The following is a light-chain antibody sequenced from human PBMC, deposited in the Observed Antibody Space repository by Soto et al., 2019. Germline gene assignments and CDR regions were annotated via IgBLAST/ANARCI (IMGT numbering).Light chain of an antibody. CDR3: QQYNNWPGT. V-gene: IGKV3-15*01. J-gene: IGKJ1*01. CDR1: QSVSTN. Sequence: ETVMTQSPATLSVSPGERATLSCRASQSVSTNLAWYQHKPGQAPRLLISGASTRATGLPARFSGSGSGTEFTHTISSLQSEDFAVYYCQQYNNWPGTFGQGTKVDIK. CDR2: GAS.